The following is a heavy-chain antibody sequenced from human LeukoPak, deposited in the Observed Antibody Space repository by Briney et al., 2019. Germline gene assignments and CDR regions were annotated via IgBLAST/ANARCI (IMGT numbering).Heavy chain of an antibody. J-gene: IGHJ4*02. CDR3: AKLGYLHYYDSSGPDY. Sequence: PGGSLRLSCAASGFTFSTYGMHWARQAPGKGLEWVAFIRNDGSDKYYADSVKGRCTISRDNSKKTLYLQMNSLRAEDTAIYYCAKLGYLHYYDSSGPDYWGQGTLVTVSS. D-gene: IGHD3-22*01. CDR1: GFTFSTYG. CDR2: IRNDGSDK. V-gene: IGHV3-30*02.